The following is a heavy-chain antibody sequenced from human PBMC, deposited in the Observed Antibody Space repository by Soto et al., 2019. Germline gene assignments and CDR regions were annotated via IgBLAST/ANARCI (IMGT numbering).Heavy chain of an antibody. D-gene: IGHD1-26*01. Sequence: ETLSLTCTVSGGSISSSSYYWGWIRQPPGKGLEWIGSIYYSGSTYYNPSLKSRVTISVDTSKNQFSLKLSSVTAADTAVYYCARQSGDYYYYGMDVWGQGTTVTVSS. CDR3: ARQSGDYYYYGMDV. CDR2: IYYSGST. J-gene: IGHJ6*02. CDR1: GGSISSSSYY. V-gene: IGHV4-39*01.